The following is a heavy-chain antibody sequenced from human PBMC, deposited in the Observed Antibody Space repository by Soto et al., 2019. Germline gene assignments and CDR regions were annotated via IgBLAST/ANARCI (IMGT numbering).Heavy chain of an antibody. CDR3: ARDQPHVTAVTFLDRFYYYYMDV. V-gene: IGHV3-21*01. D-gene: IGHD3-16*01. CDR1: GFTFSSYS. CDR2: ISSSSSYI. Sequence: GGSLRLACAASGFTFSSYSMNWVRQAPGKGLEWVSSISSSSSYIYYADSVKGRFTISRDNAKNSLYLQMNSLRAEDTAVYYCARDQPHVTAVTFLDRFYYYYMDVWGKGIMVTGSS. J-gene: IGHJ6*03.